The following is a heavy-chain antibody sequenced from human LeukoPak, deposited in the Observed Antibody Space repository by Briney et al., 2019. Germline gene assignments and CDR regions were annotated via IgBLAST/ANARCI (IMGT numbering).Heavy chain of an antibody. J-gene: IGHJ4*02. CDR3: ASSFYYDSRDY. V-gene: IGHV4-31*03. Sequence: SQTLSLTCTVSGGSIRSGDFYWSWIRQHPGKGLEWIGYIYYSGTTYYNPSLKSRVSISIDTSKKKLSLRLSSVTAADSAVYYCASSFYYDSRDYWGQGTLVTVSS. CDR2: IYYSGTT. D-gene: IGHD3-22*01. CDR1: GGSIRSGDFY.